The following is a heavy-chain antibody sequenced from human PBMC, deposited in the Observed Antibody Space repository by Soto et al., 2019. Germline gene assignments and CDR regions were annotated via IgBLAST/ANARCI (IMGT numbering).Heavy chain of an antibody. CDR3: ARDPHEFWSSYFFDP. J-gene: IGHJ5*02. CDR2: INPKSGGT. CDR1: GYTFTDYF. V-gene: IGHV1-2*02. D-gene: IGHD3-3*01. Sequence: ASVKVSCKASGYTFTDYFMYWVRQAPGQGLEWMGWINPKSGGTNYAQKFQGRVTMTRDTSISTVYLELSRLRSDDTAVYYCARDPHEFWSSYFFDPWGQGTLVTVSS.